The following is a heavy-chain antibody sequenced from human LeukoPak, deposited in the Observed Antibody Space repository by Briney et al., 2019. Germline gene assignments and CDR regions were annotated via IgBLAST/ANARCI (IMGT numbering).Heavy chain of an antibody. V-gene: IGHV3-21*01. Sequence: KAGGSLRLSCAASGFTFSTYAMSWVRQASGKGLEWVSSISSSSSYIYYADSVKGRFTISRDNAKNSLYLQMNSLRAEDTAVYYCARVNSARGALDYWGQGTLVTVSS. J-gene: IGHJ4*02. CDR1: GFTFSTYA. D-gene: IGHD3-10*01. CDR2: ISSSSSYI. CDR3: ARVNSARGALDY.